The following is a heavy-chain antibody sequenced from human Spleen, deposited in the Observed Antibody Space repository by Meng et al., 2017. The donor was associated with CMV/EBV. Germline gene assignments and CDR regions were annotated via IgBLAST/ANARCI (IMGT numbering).Heavy chain of an antibody. J-gene: IGHJ3*02. Sequence: GGSLRLSCAASGFTFSSYWMHWVRQAPGKGLVWVSRINSDGSSTSYADSVKGRFTISRDNSKNTLYLQMNSLRAEDTAVYYCARESPVAGTNAFDIWGQGTMVTVSS. D-gene: IGHD6-19*01. CDR3: ARESPVAGTNAFDI. V-gene: IGHV3-74*01. CDR2: INSDGSST. CDR1: GFTFSSYW.